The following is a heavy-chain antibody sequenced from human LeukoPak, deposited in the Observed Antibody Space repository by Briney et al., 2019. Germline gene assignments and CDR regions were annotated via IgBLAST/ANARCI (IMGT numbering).Heavy chain of an antibody. V-gene: IGHV3-53*01. CDR2: IYSGGSI. D-gene: IGHD5-18*01. Sequence: GGSLRLSCAVSGFTFSSNYMTWGRQAPGKGVEWVSVIYSGGSIYYSDSVKGRFTISRDISKNTVDLQLNSLRAEDTAVYYCASGKETSMAQGYWGQGTLVTVSS. CDR1: GFTFSSNY. J-gene: IGHJ4*02. CDR3: ASGKETSMAQGY.